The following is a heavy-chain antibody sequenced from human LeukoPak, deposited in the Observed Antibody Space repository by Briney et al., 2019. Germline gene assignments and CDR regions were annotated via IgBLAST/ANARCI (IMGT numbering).Heavy chain of an antibody. V-gene: IGHV3-33*01. Sequence: PGRSLRLSCAASGFTFSSYGMHWVRQAPGKGLEWVAVIWYDGSNKYYADSVKGRFTISRDNSKNTLYLQMNSLRAEDTAVYYCAREGSYAHDAFDIWGQGTMVTVSS. CDR1: GFTFSSYG. D-gene: IGHD1-26*01. CDR3: AREGSYAHDAFDI. CDR2: IWYDGSNK. J-gene: IGHJ3*02.